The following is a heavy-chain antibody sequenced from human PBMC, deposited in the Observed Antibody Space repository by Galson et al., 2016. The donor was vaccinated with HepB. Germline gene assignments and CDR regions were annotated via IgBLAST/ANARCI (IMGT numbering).Heavy chain of an antibody. CDR3: TRDHLSGNQ. Sequence: SVKVSCKASGGIFRNYHISWVRQAPGQGLEWMGEIVPIFGTTNYAQKFQGRLTITADESTSTAYMELSSLISEDTAVYFCTRDHLSGNQWGQGTLVTVSS. CDR2: IVPIFGTT. J-gene: IGHJ4*02. CDR1: GGIFRNYH. V-gene: IGHV1-69*13. D-gene: IGHD1-14*01.